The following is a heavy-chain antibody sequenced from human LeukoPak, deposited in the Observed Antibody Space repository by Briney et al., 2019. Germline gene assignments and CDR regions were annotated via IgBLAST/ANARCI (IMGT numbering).Heavy chain of an antibody. D-gene: IGHD1-20*01. Sequence: SETLSLTCAVSGGSISSSNWWSWVRQPPGKGLEWIGEIYRSGSTNYNPSLKSRVTISVDKSKNQFSLNLSSVTTADTAVYYCARATSITGDAFDIWGRGKMVTVSS. V-gene: IGHV4-4*02. CDR2: IYRSGST. J-gene: IGHJ3*02. CDR3: ARATSITGDAFDI. CDR1: GGSISSSNW.